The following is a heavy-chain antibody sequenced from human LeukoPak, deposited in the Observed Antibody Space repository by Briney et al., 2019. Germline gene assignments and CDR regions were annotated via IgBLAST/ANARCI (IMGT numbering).Heavy chain of an antibody. CDR2: IYDSGST. CDR1: GGSINNYY. D-gene: IGHD3-10*01. J-gene: IGHJ4*02. CDR3: ARVRDGSGIYRRPIDS. Sequence: SETLSLTCTVSGGSINNYYWSWMRQPPGKGLEWIGYIYDSGSTNYNPSLQSRVTISVDTSKNQFSLKLSSVTAADTAVYYCARVRDGSGIYRRPIDSWGQGTLVTVSS. V-gene: IGHV4-59*08.